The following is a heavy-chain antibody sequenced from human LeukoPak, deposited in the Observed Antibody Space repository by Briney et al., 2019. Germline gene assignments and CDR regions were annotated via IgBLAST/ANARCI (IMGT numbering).Heavy chain of an antibody. CDR2: ISAYNGNT. J-gene: IGHJ3*02. CDR1: GYTFTSYG. D-gene: IGHD3-9*01. CDR3: ARDRGYDILTGPSAFDI. V-gene: IGHV1-18*01. Sequence: ASVKVACKASGYTFTSYGISWVRHAPGQGLEWMGWISAYNGNTNYAQKLQGRVTMTTDTSTSTAYMELRSLRSDDTAVYYCARDRGYDILTGPSAFDIWGQGTMVTVSS.